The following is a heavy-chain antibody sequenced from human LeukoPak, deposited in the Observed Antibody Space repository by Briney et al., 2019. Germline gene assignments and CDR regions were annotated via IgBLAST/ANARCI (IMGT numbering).Heavy chain of an antibody. CDR3: AREMAVGRDGYNFYDY. J-gene: IGHJ4*02. CDR2: INSDGSST. CDR1: GFTFSSYW. Sequence: GGSLRLSCAASGFTFSSYWMHWVRQAPGKGLVWVSSINSDGSSTSYADSVKGRFTISRDNAKNTLYLQMNSLRAEDTAVNPCAREMAVGRDGYNFYDYWGQGTLVTVSS. D-gene: IGHD5-24*01. V-gene: IGHV3-74*01.